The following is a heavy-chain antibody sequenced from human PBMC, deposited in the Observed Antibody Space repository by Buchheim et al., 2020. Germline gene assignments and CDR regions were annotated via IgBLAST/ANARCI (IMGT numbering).Heavy chain of an antibody. V-gene: IGHV3-33*01. J-gene: IGHJ3*01. D-gene: IGHD2-15*01. Sequence: QVQLVESGGGVVQPGRSLRLSCAASGFTFSSYGMHWVRQAPGKGLEWVAVIWYDGSNKYYADSVKGRFTISSDNSKNTLYLQMNSLRAEDTAVYYCAREPSNCSGGSCYALQSWGQGT. CDR3: AREPSNCSGGSCYALQS. CDR2: IWYDGSNK. CDR1: GFTFSSYG.